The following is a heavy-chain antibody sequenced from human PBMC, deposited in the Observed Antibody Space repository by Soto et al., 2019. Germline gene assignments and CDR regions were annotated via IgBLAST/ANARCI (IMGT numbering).Heavy chain of an antibody. Sequence: ASVKVTFKASGYTFTGYYMHWVRQAPGQGLEWMGWISPNSGGTNYAQKFQGWVTMTRDTSISTAYMELSRLRSDDTAVYYCARAGRGIFWSGSNWFDPWGQGTLVTVSS. CDR1: GYTFTGYY. CDR2: ISPNSGGT. J-gene: IGHJ5*02. CDR3: ARAGRGIFWSGSNWFDP. D-gene: IGHD3-3*01. V-gene: IGHV1-2*04.